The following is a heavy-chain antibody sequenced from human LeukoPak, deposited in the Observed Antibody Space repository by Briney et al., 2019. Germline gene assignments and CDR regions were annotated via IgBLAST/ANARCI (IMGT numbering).Heavy chain of an antibody. CDR3: ARDCITMVRGGGYYYYGMDV. J-gene: IGHJ6*02. V-gene: IGHV4-59*01. Sequence: SETLSLTCTVSGGSISSYYWSWIRQPPGKGLEWIGYIYYSGSTNYNPSLKSRVTISVDTSKNQFSLKLSSVTAADTAVYYCARDCITMVRGGGYYYYGMDVWGQGTTVTVSS. D-gene: IGHD3-10*01. CDR2: IYYSGST. CDR1: GGSISSYY.